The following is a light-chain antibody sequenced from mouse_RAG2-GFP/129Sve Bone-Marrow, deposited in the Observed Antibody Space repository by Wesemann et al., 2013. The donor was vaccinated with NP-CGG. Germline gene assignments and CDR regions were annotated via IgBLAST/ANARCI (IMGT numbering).Light chain of an antibody. J-gene: IGKJ5*01. CDR1: QDVGTA. Sequence: DIVMTQSHKFMSTSVGDRVSITCKASQDVGTAVAWYQQKPGQSPKLLIYWASTRHTGVPDRFTGSGSGTDFTFTISSVQAEDLAVYYCKQSYNLLTFGAGTKLELK. V-gene: IGKV6-17*01. CDR3: KQSYNLLT. CDR2: WAS.